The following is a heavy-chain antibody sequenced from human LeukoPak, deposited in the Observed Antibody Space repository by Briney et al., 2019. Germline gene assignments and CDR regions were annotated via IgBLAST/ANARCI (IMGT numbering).Heavy chain of an antibody. CDR2: ISSSSSYI. Sequence: RGSLXXSXXASGXXFSSYSMNWVRQAPGKGLEWVSSISSSSSYIYYADSVKGRFTISRDNAKNSLYLKMNSLRAEDTAVYYCARDDGDSDAFDIWGQGTMVTVSS. CDR3: ARDDGDSDAFDI. V-gene: IGHV3-21*01. D-gene: IGHD4-17*01. CDR1: GXXFSSYS. J-gene: IGHJ3*02.